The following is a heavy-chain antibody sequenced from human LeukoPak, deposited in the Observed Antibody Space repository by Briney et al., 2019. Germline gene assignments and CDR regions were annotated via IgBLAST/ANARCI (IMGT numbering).Heavy chain of an antibody. CDR2: ISYDGSKK. D-gene: IGHD5-12*01. CDR3: AKDGVGGYDSNSGYFDY. CDR1: GFTFSSYG. V-gene: IGHV3-30*18. J-gene: IGHJ4*02. Sequence: PGGSLRLSCAASGFTFSSYGMHWVRQAPGKGLEWVAVISYDGSKKYYADSVKGRFTISRDNSKNTLYLQMNSLRAEDTALYYCAKDGVGGYDSNSGYFDYWGQGTLVTVSS.